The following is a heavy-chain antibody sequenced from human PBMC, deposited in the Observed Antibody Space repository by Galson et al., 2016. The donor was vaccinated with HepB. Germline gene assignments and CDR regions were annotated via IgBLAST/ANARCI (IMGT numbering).Heavy chain of an antibody. CDR1: GFTFSNVW. CDR2: IKSKVDGGTA. D-gene: IGHD6-19*01. V-gene: IGHV3-15*07. CDR3: TTVLSTASMSGWYDWGFDS. Sequence: SLRLSCAASGFTFSNVWMNWVRQAPGKGLEWVGRIKSKVDGGTADHAAPVKGRFTISGDDSKNTLYLQMTGLKTEDTAVYYCTTVLSTASMSGWYDWGFDSWGQGTLVTVSS. J-gene: IGHJ4*02.